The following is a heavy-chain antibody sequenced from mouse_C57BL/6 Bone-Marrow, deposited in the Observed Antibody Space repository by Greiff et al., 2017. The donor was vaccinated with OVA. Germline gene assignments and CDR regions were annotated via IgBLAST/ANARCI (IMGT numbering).Heavy chain of an antibody. CDR3: ARWHDGTPAFDDFDY. D-gene: IGHD2-3*01. V-gene: IGHV3-8*01. CDR1: GYSITSDY. CDR2: ISYSGST. Sequence: EVKLMESGPGLAKPSQTLSLTCSVTGYSITSDYWNWIRKFPGNKLEYMGYISYSGSTYSNPSLKSRISITRDTSKNQYYLQLNSVTTEDTATYYCARWHDGTPAFDDFDYWGQGTTLTVSS. J-gene: IGHJ2*01.